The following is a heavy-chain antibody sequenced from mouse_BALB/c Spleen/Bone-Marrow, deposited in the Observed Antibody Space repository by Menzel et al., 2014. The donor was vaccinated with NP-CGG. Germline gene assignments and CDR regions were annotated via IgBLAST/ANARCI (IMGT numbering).Heavy chain of an antibody. J-gene: IGHJ4*01. Sequence: EVQVVESGGGLVKPGGSLKLSCTTSGFTSSSYAMSWVRQTPEKRLEWVAVISSGGSDTYYPDSVKGRFTVSRDNAKNTLYLQMSSLRPEDTALYYCARRSDLRASMDYWGQGTSVTVSS. D-gene: IGHD3-1*01. CDR1: GFTSSSYA. V-gene: IGHV5-9-3*01. CDR3: ARRSDLRASMDY. CDR2: ISSGGSDT.